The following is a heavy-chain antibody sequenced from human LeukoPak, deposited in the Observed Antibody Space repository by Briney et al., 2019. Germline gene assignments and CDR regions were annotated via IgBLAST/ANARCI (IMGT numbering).Heavy chain of an antibody. V-gene: IGHV3-30*04. Sequence: GGSLRLSCAASGFTFSSYAMHWVRQAPGKGLEWAAVISYDGSNKYYADSVKGRFTISRDNSKNTLYLQMNSLRGEDTAVYYCAKDSSISAIDYWGQGTLVSVSS. J-gene: IGHJ4*02. D-gene: IGHD6-6*01. CDR1: GFTFSSYA. CDR2: ISYDGSNK. CDR3: AKDSSISAIDY.